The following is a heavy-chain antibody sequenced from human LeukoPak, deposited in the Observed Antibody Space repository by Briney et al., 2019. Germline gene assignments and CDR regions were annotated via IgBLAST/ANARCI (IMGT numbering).Heavy chain of an antibody. D-gene: IGHD6-13*01. CDR2: ISAYNGNT. CDR1: GYTFTSYG. CDR3: ARDPYPSSSWYFGMWYFDY. J-gene: IGHJ4*02. Sequence: GASVKVSCKASGYTFTSYGISWVRQAPGQGLEWMGWISAYNGNTNYAQKLQGRVTMTTDTSTSTAYMELRSLRSDDTAVYYCARDPYPSSSWYFGMWYFDYWGQGTLVTVSS. V-gene: IGHV1-18*01.